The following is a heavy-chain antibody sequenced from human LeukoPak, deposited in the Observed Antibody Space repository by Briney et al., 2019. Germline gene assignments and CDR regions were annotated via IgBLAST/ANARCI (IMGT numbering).Heavy chain of an antibody. V-gene: IGHV4-34*01. D-gene: IGHD3-10*01. CDR3: ARLRGSGSYSLPFYYYYYMDV. Sequence: SETLSFTGAGYGGSFSGYYWSWIRQPPGKGLEWIGEINHSGSTNYNPSLKSRVTISVDTSKNQFSLKLSPVTAADTAVYYCARLRGSGSYSLPFYYYYYMDVWGKGTTVTISS. CDR1: GGSFSGYY. CDR2: INHSGST. J-gene: IGHJ6*03.